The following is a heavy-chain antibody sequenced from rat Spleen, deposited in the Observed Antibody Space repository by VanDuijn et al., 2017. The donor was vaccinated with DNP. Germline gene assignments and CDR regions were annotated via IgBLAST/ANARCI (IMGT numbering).Heavy chain of an antibody. CDR2: IPSRGGST. Sequence: EVQLVESGGDLVQPGRSLKLSCVASRFTFNNYWMTWFRQLPGKGLEWVASIPSRGGSTYYPDSVKGRFTISRDNAKRTQYLQMDSLRSEDTATYYCVTHPSWFGYWGQGTLVTVSS. D-gene: IGHD1-10*01. CDR3: VTHPSWFGY. V-gene: IGHV5-31*01. CDR1: RFTFNNYW. J-gene: IGHJ3*01.